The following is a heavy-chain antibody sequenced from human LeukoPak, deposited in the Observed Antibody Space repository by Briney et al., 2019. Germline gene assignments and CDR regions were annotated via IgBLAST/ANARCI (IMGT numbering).Heavy chain of an antibody. Sequence: ASVKVSCKASGYTFTGYYMHWVRQAPGQGLEWMGWINPNSGGTNYAQKFQGRVTMTGDTSISTAYMELSRLRSDDTAVYYCARADADHYDFWSGYTQSDYWGQGTLVTVSS. J-gene: IGHJ4*02. CDR2: INPNSGGT. D-gene: IGHD3-3*01. CDR1: GYTFTGYY. CDR3: ARADADHYDFWSGYTQSDY. V-gene: IGHV1-2*02.